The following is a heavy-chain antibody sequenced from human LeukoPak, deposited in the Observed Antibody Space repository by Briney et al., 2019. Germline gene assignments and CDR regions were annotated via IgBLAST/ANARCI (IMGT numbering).Heavy chain of an antibody. J-gene: IGHJ4*02. CDR1: GFTFDDYT. V-gene: IGHV3-43*01. CDR3: AKAATWRGYYFFHFDY. Sequence: PGGSLRLSCAASGFTFDDYTMHWVRQAPGKGLEWVSLISWDGGSTYYADSVKGRFTISRDNSKNSLYLQMNSLRTEDTALYYCAKAATWRGYYFFHFDYWGQGTLVTVSS. D-gene: IGHD3-22*01. CDR2: ISWDGGST.